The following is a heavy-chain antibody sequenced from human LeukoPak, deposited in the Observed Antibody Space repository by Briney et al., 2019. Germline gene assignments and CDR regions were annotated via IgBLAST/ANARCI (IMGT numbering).Heavy chain of an antibody. CDR3: ARQIVVFSYFDL. V-gene: IGHV4-39*07. D-gene: IGHD3-16*02. CDR2: IYYSRTT. Sequence: KPSETLSLTCTVSGGSLSSGSYYWGWIRQPPGKGLEWIGTIYYSRTTYHNPSLKSRVTMSIDTSKDQFSLKLNSVIAADTAVYYCARQIVVFSYFDLWGRGTPVTVSS. J-gene: IGHJ2*01. CDR1: GGSLSSGSYY.